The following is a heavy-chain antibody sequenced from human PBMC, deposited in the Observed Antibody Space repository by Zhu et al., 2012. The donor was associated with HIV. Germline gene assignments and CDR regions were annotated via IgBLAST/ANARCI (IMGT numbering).Heavy chain of an antibody. CDR1: GYSISSGYY. D-gene: IGHD3-22*01. J-gene: IGHJ4*02. CDR2: IYHSGST. Sequence: QVQLQESGPGLVKSSETLSLTCAVSGYSISSGYYWGWIRQPPGKGLEWIGNIYHSGSTYYNPSLKGRVTISVDTSKNQFSLKLSSVTAADTAVYYCARHDRDSSGYYWRGFDYWGQGTLVTVSS. CDR3: ARHDRDSSGYYWRGFDY. V-gene: IGHV4-38-2*01.